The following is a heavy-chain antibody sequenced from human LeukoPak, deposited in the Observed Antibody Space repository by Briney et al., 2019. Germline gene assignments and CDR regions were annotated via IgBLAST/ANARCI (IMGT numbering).Heavy chain of an antibody. CDR1: VMSPYGYF. J-gene: IGHJ4*02. Sequence: SETLSLTCGVSVMSPYGYFWSWFPNPPGKGLRGFGEFSRSGSTNYNPSLKSRVSMSVDTSKTQFSLKLSSVTAADTAVYYCARGRKYTSGYRVTELGSGYSDYWGQGTLVTVSS. V-gene: IGHV4-34*01. D-gene: IGHD5-18*01. CDR3: ARGRKYTSGYRVTELGSGYSDY. CDR2: FSRSGST.